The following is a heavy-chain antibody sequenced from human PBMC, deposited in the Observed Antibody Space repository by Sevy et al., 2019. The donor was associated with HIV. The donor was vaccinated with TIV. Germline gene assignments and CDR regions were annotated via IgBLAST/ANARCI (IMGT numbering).Heavy chain of an antibody. J-gene: IGHJ6*02. V-gene: IGHV3-23*01. Sequence: GGSLRLSCAASGFTFDNNAMFWVRQAPGKGLEWVSVISGIGFSTNYAGSVKGRFTISRDISKSTLYLQMNSLRAEDTDVYDCAKVYYYDSGTVIRRGMDFWGQGTTVTVSS. CDR1: GFTFDNNA. CDR2: ISGIGFST. D-gene: IGHD3-10*01. CDR3: AKVYYYDSGTVIRRGMDF.